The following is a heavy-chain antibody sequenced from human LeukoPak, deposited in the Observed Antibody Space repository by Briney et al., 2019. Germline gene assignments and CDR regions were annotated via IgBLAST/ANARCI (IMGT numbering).Heavy chain of an antibody. J-gene: IGHJ4*02. CDR1: GFTFSSYA. V-gene: IGHV3-30-3*01. CDR2: ISYDGSNK. CDR3: ARSFTAMATYFDY. D-gene: IGHD5-18*01. Sequence: GRSLRLSCAASGFTFSSYAMHWVRQAPGKGLEWVAVISYDGSNKYYADSVKGRFTISRDNSKNTLYLQMNSLRAEDTAVYYCARSFTAMATYFDYWGQGTLVTVSS.